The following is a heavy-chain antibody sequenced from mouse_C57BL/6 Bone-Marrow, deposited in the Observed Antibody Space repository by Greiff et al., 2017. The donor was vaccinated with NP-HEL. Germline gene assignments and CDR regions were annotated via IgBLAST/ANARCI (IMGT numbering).Heavy chain of an antibody. CDR2: INPGSGGT. Sequence: VQLQQSGAELVRPGTSVKVSCKASGYAFTNYLIEWVKQRPGQGLEWIGVINPGSGGTNYNEKFKGKATLTADKSSSTAYMQLSSLTSEDSAVYFCARYPIYYDNLYAMDYWGQGTSVTVSS. V-gene: IGHV1-54*01. CDR3: ARYPIYYDNLYAMDY. CDR1: GYAFTNYL. D-gene: IGHD2-1*01. J-gene: IGHJ4*01.